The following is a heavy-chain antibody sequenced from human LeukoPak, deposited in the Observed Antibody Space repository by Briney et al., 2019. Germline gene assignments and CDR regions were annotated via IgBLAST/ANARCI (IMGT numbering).Heavy chain of an antibody. V-gene: IGHV5-51*01. CDR2: IYPGDSDT. CDR3: ARHRADTASDY. CDR1: GYSFTSYW. Sequence: GASLKISCKGSGYSFTSYWIGWVRQMPGKGLEWMGIIYPGDSDTRYSPSFQGQVAISADKSISTAYLQWSSLKASDTAMYYCARHRADTASDYWGQGTLVTVSS. J-gene: IGHJ4*02. D-gene: IGHD5-18*01.